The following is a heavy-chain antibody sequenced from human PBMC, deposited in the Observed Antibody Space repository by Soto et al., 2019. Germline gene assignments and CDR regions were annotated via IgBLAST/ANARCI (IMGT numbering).Heavy chain of an antibody. D-gene: IGHD2-2*02. J-gene: IGHJ6*02. CDR2: ISYDGSNK. V-gene: IGHV3-30-3*01. Sequence: QVQLVESGGGVVQPGRSLRLSCAASGFTFSSYAMHWVRQAPGKGLEWVAVISYDGSNKYYADSVKGRFTISRDNSKNTLYLQMNSLRAEDTAVYYCARALLVPAAIRDTYYYYYGMDVWGQGTTVTVSS. CDR3: ARALLVPAAIRDTYYYYYGMDV. CDR1: GFTFSSYA.